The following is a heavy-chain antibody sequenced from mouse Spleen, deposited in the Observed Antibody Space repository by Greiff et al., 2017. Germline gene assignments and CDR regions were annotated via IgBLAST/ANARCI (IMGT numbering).Heavy chain of an antibody. CDR3: ARDEAGTGAMDY. CDR2: ISYSGST. Sequence: EVQLQQSGPGMVKPSQSLSLTCTVTGYSITSGYDWHWIRHFPGNKLEWMGYISYSGSTNYNPSLKSRISITHDTSKNHFFLKLNSVTTEDTATYYCARDEAGTGAMDYWGQGTSVTVSS. J-gene: IGHJ4*01. CDR1: GYSITSGYD. D-gene: IGHD4-1*01. V-gene: IGHV3-1*01.